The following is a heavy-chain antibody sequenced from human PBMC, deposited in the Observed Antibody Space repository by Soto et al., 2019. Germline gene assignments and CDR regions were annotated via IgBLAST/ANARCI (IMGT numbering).Heavy chain of an antibody. D-gene: IGHD3-22*01. CDR1: VGTFSSYT. CDR2: IIPILGIA. CDR3: TRAPLGIIVAPDF. J-gene: IGHJ4*02. Sequence: SVKVSCKASVGTFSSYTISWVRQAPGQGLEWMGRIIPILGIANYAQKFQGRVTITADKSTSTAYMELSSLTSEDTAVYYCTRAPLGIIVAPDFWGQGTLVTVSS. V-gene: IGHV1-69*02.